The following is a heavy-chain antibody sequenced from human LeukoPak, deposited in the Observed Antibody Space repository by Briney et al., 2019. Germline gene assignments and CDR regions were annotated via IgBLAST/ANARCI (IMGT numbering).Heavy chain of an antibody. CDR1: GGTISSGDYY. Sequence: SQTLSLTCTVSGGTISSGDYYWSWIRQPPGKGLEWIGYIYYSGSTYYNPSLKSRVSISVDTSKNQFSLKLSSVTAADTAVYYCARDGYYFWSGYYTPRNYYYFMDVWGKGTTVTVSS. CDR2: IYYSGST. CDR3: ARDGYYFWSGYYTPRNYYYFMDV. V-gene: IGHV4-30-4*08. J-gene: IGHJ6*03. D-gene: IGHD3-3*01.